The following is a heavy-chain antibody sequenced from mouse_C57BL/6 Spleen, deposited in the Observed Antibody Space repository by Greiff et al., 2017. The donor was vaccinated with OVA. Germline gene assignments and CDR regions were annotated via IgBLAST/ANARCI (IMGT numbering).Heavy chain of an antibody. D-gene: IGHD2-5*01. V-gene: IGHV14-3*01. J-gene: IGHJ1*03. CDR1: GFNIKNTY. Sequence: EVKLMESVAELVRPGASVKLSCTASGFNIKNTYMHWVKQRPEQGLEWIGRIDPANGNTKYAPKFQGKATITADTSSNTAYLQLSSLTSEDTAIYYCAYYSKRGWYFDVWGTGTTVTVSS. CDR2: IDPANGNT. CDR3: AYYSKRGWYFDV.